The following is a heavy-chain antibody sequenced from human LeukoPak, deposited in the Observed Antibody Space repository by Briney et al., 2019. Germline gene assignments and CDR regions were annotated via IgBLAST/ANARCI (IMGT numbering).Heavy chain of an antibody. CDR2: INPNSGGT. Sequence: ASVKVSCKASGYTFTGYYMHWVRQAPGQGLEWTGWINPNSGGTNYAQKFQGRVTMTRDTSISTAYMELSRLRSNDTAVYYCARASAGIVVVVAAFDYWGQGTLVTVSS. D-gene: IGHD2-15*01. CDR3: ARASAGIVVVVAAFDY. CDR1: GYTFTGYY. J-gene: IGHJ4*02. V-gene: IGHV1-2*02.